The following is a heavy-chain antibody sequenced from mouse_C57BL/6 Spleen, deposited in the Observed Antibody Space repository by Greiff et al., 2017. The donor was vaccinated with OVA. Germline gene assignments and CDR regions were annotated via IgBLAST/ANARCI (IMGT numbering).Heavy chain of an antibody. CDR2: IDPSDSYT. CDR3: VRRFHYYGSRDWYFDV. CDR1: GYTFTSYW. D-gene: IGHD1-1*01. J-gene: IGHJ1*03. V-gene: IGHV1-50*01. Sequence: QVQLQQPGAELVKPGASVKLSCKASGYTFTSYWMQWVKQRPGQGLEWIGEIDPSDSYTNYNQKFKGKATLTVDTSSSTAYMQLSSLTSEDSAVYYCVRRFHYYGSRDWYFDVWGTGTTVTVSS.